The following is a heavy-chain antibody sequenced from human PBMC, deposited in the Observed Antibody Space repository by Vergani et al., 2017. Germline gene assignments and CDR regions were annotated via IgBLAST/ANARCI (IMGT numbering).Heavy chain of an antibody. Sequence: QVQLQQWGAGLLKPSETLSLTCAVYGGSFSGYYWIWIRQPPGKGLEWIGEINHSGSTNYNPSLKSRVTISVDTSKNQFSLKLSSVTAADTAVYYCARGPRRDVLAFRYYYGMDVWGQGTTVTVSS. V-gene: IGHV4-34*01. J-gene: IGHJ6*02. CDR3: ARGPRRDVLAFRYYYGMDV. CDR2: INHSGST. D-gene: IGHD3-3*02. CDR1: GGSFSGYY.